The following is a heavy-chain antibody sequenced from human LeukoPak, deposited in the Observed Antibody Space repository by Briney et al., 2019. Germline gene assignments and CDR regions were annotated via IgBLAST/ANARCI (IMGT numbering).Heavy chain of an antibody. D-gene: IGHD3-3*01. V-gene: IGHV1-3*01. CDR2: INAGNGNT. CDR3: ARDGTRLRSGY. J-gene: IGHJ4*02. CDR1: GYTFISYA. Sequence: ASVKVSCKASGYTFISYAMHWVRQAPGQRLEWMGWINAGNGNTKYSQKFQGRVTITRDTSASTAYMELSSLRSEDTAVYYCARDGTRLRSGYWGQGTLVTVSS.